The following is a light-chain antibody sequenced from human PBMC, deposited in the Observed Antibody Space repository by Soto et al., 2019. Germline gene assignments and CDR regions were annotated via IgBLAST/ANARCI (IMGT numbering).Light chain of an antibody. CDR1: QTVANY. CDR2: DAS. CDR3: QQRSNWPRT. Sequence: EIVLTQSPGTLSLSPGERATLFCRASQTVANYYIAWYQQKPGQPPRLLIDDASNRATGIPARFSGSGSGTDFTLTISSLEPEDFAVYSCQQRSNWPRTFGQGTKV. J-gene: IGKJ1*01. V-gene: IGKV3-11*01.